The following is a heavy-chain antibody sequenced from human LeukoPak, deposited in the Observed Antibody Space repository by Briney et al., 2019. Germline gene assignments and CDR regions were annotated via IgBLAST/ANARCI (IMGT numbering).Heavy chain of an antibody. CDR1: GYTFTSYG. Sequence: ASVKVSCKASGYTFTSYGISWVRQAPGQGLEWMGWISAYNGNTNYAQKLQGRVTMTTDTSTSTVYMELSSLRSEDTAVYYCAREAVAGTGGGYYYYGMDVWGQGTTVTVSS. V-gene: IGHV1-18*01. D-gene: IGHD6-19*01. CDR2: ISAYNGNT. CDR3: AREAVAGTGGGYYYYGMDV. J-gene: IGHJ6*02.